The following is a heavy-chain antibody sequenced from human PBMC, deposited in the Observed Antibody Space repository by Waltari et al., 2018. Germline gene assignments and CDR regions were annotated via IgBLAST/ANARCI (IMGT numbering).Heavy chain of an antibody. CDR3: DV. J-gene: IGHJ6*02. Sequence: EVQLVESGGGLVQPGGSLKLSCAAPGFTFSDSAMHWVRQASGKGLEWVGRIRSKSNSYATAYGASVKGRFTISRDDSKNMAYLQMNSLRTEDTAVYGMDVWGQGTTVTVSS. CDR2: IRSKSNSYAT. V-gene: IGHV3-73*01. CDR1: GFTFSDSA.